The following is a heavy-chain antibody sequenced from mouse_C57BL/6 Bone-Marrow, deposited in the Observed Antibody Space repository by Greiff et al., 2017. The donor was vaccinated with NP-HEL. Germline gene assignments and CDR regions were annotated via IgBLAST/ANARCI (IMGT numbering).Heavy chain of an antibody. J-gene: IGHJ1*03. Sequence: EVQLVESGGGLVKPGGSLKLSCAASGFTFSDYGMHWVRQAPEKGLEWVAYISSGSSTIYYADTVKGRSTISRDNAKNTLFLQMTSLRSEDTAMYYCAREDYYGSSYWYFDVWGTGTTVTVSS. V-gene: IGHV5-17*01. CDR1: GFTFSDYG. CDR3: AREDYYGSSYWYFDV. D-gene: IGHD1-1*01. CDR2: ISSGSSTI.